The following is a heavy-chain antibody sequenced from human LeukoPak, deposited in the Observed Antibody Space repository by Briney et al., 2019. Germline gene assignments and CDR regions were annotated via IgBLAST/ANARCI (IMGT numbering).Heavy chain of an antibody. CDR3: ARYDFILISYFDL. V-gene: IGHV3-53*01. D-gene: IGHD3-3*01. Sequence: GGSLRLSCAASGFTVSANYMSWVRQAPGKKLEWVSDIYSDGTTFYADSVKGRFTISRDNSKNTLYLQMNSLRAEDTAVYHCARYDFILISYFDLWGRGALVTVSS. CDR2: IYSDGTT. CDR1: GFTVSANY. J-gene: IGHJ2*01.